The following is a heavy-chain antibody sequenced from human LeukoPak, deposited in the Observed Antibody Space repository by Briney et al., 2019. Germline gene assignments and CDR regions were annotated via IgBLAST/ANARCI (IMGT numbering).Heavy chain of an antibody. CDR3: ARQDSSQPKGAFDI. J-gene: IGHJ3*02. CDR1: GYSFTSYW. V-gene: IGHV5-51*01. Sequence: KYGEPLKISCKGSGYSFTSYWIGWVGQMPGKGLECMGIIYPGDSDTRYSPSFQGQVTISADQSIRTAYLQWSSLKASDTAMYYCARQDSSQPKGAFDIWGQGTMVTVSS. CDR2: IYPGDSDT. D-gene: IGHD3-22*01.